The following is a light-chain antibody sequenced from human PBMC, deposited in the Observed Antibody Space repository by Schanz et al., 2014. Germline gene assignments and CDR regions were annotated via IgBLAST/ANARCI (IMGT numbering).Light chain of an antibody. J-gene: IGKJ4*01. V-gene: IGKV3-15*01. CDR2: GAS. Sequence: EIVMTQSPATLSVSPGERATLSCRASQNISSNLAWYQQKPGQAPRLLIYGASTRPTGIPARFSGSGSGTEFTLTFSSLQSEDFAVYHCQQYSNWPPSFGGGTKVEIK. CDR1: QNISSN. CDR3: QQYSNWPPS.